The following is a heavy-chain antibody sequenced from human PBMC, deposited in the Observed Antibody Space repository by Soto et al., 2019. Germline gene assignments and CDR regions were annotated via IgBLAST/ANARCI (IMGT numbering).Heavy chain of an antibody. Sequence: PSETLSLTCIVSGGSISSNDFYWSWIRQHPGKGLEWIGYIYDSGSTNYNPSLKSRVTISVDTSKNQFSLKLTSVTAADTAVYYCAAPPRYWGQGTLVTVSS. CDR3: AAPPRY. CDR1: GGSISSNDFY. CDR2: IYDSGST. J-gene: IGHJ4*02. V-gene: IGHV4-61*08. D-gene: IGHD6-6*01.